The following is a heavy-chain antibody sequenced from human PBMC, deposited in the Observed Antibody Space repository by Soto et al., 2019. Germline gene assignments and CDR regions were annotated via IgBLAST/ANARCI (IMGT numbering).Heavy chain of an antibody. D-gene: IGHD2-15*01. Sequence: QVQLQESGPGLVKPSETLSLTCTVSGDSISSYYWNWIRQPPGKGPEWTGYISYSGSTNYNPSLKSRVTIXVXXSKHQFSLNLSSVNAADTAVYYCARARCITCSFYYCGQGALVTVSS. J-gene: IGHJ4*02. CDR3: ARARCITCSFYY. CDR1: GDSISSYY. V-gene: IGHV4-59*01. CDR2: ISYSGST.